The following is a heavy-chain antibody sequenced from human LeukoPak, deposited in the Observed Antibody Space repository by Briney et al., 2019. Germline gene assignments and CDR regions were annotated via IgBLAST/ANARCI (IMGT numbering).Heavy chain of an antibody. V-gene: IGHV1-69*06. CDR2: IIPIFGTA. D-gene: IGHD4-23*01. J-gene: IGHJ4*02. CDR1: GGTFSSYA. Sequence: SVKVSCKASGGTFSSYAISWVRQAPGQGLEWMGGIIPIFGTANYAQKFQGRVTITADKSTSTAYMELSSLRSEDTAVYYCAKDRGYGGNLIDYWGQGTLVTVSS. CDR3: AKDRGYGGNLIDY.